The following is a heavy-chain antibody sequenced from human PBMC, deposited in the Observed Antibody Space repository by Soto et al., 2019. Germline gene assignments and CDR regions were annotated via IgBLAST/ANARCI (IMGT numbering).Heavy chain of an antibody. CDR1: GFTFSSYA. CDR3: AKRAWGYFYFDY. V-gene: IGHV3-23*01. D-gene: IGHD1-26*01. J-gene: IGHJ4*02. Sequence: EGQLLESGGGLVQPGGSLRLSCAASGFTFSSYAMSWVRQAPGKGLEWVSVISGSGGSTYYADSVKGRFTISRDNSKNTLYLQMNSLRAEDTAVYYCAKRAWGYFYFDYWGQGTLVTVSS. CDR2: ISGSGGST.